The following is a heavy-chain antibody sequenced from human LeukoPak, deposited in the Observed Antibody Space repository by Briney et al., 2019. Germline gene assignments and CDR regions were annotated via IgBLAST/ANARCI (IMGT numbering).Heavy chain of an antibody. CDR2: IYYTGIT. V-gene: IGHV4-59*11. CDR3: ARVSLHYHSVNYGWYCDS. CDR1: GGSISGQY. J-gene: IGHJ4*02. D-gene: IGHD3-16*01. Sequence: SETLSLTCTVSGGSISGQYWSLIRQPPGKGLEWIGYIYYTGITKYNPSLKSRVTISVDTSKNQFSLRLTSVTAADTAVYYCARVSLHYHSVNYGWYCDSWGQGTLVTVSS.